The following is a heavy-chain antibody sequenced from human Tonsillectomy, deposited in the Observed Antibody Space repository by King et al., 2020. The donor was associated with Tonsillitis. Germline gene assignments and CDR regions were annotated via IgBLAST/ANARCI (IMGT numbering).Heavy chain of an antibody. D-gene: IGHD4-17*01. CDR1: GFTFSSSD. Sequence: VQLVESGGGLVQPGGSLRLSCAASGFTFSSSDVNWVRQAPGKGLEWLSYISGSSGSIYYADSVKGRFTISRDNAKNSLYLQMNSLRNDDTAVYYCAIRDGGHYGDYVPLFDYWGQGTVVTVSS. V-gene: IGHV3-48*02. CDR2: ISGSSGSI. CDR3: AIRDGGHYGDYVPLFDY. J-gene: IGHJ4*02.